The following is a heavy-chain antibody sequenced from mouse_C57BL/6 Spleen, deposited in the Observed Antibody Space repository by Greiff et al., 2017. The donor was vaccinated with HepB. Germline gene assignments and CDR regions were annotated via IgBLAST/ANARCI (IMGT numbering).Heavy chain of an antibody. CDR2: IRNKANNHAT. D-gene: IGHD2-4*01. V-gene: IGHV6-6*01. Sequence: EVKLVESGGGLVQPGGSMKLSCAASGFTFSDAWMDWVRQSPEKGLEWVAEIRNKANNHATYYAESVKGRFTISRDDSKSSVYLQMNSLRAEDTGIYYCTRGYDYDKRFAYWGQGTLVTVSA. J-gene: IGHJ3*01. CDR1: GFTFSDAW. CDR3: TRGYDYDKRFAY.